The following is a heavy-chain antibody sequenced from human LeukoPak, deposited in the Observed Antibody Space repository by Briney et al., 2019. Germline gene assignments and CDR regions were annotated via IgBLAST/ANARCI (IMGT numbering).Heavy chain of an antibody. CDR3: ARTAAPYYDILTGYRNWFDP. J-gene: IGHJ5*02. CDR2: ISYDGSNE. V-gene: IGHV3-30-3*01. D-gene: IGHD3-9*01. Sequence: GRSLRLSCAASGFTFSSNAMHWVRQAPGKGLEWVAVISYDGSNEYYADSVKGRFTISRDNSKNTLYLQMNSLRGEDTAVYYCARTAAPYYDILTGYRNWFDPWGQGTLVTVSS. CDR1: GFTFSSNA.